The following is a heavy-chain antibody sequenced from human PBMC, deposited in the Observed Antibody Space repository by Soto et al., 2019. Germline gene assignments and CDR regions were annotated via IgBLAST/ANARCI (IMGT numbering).Heavy chain of an antibody. V-gene: IGHV3-30-3*01. CDR2: ISYDGSNK. CDR1: GFTFSSYA. J-gene: IGHJ4*02. CDR3: ARGRIVVVTAVLPPFDY. Sequence: LRLSCAASGFTFSSYAMHWVRQAPGKGLEWVAVISYDGSNKYYADSVKGRFTISRDNSKNTLYLQMNSLRAEDTAVYYCARGRIVVVTAVLPPFDYWGQGTLVTVSS. D-gene: IGHD2-21*02.